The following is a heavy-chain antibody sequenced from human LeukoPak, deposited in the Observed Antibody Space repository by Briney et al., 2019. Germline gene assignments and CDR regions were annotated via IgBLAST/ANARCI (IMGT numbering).Heavy chain of an antibody. CDR1: GFTFSSSW. V-gene: IGHV3-7*01. J-gene: IGHJ6*04. CDR2: MNEDGGEI. Sequence: GGSLRLSCAASGFTFSSSWMTWVRQAPGKGLEWVASMNEDGGEIHYVNSVQGRFTISRDNAKNSLYLQMNSLRAEDTAVYYCAELGITMIGGVWGKGTTVTISS. CDR3: AELGITMIGGV. D-gene: IGHD3-10*02.